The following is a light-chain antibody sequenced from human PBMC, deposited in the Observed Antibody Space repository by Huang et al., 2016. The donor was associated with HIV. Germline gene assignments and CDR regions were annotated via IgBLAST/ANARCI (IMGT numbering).Light chain of an antibody. Sequence: DIQVTQSPSSLSTSVGDRVTITCRASKNIRSYLNWYQQKPGTAPKLLIYDATNLQSGVPSRCSAGGSGTDFTLTISSLQPEDLATYYCQQSYNMPYTFGQGTMLEIK. CDR3: QQSYNMPYT. J-gene: IGKJ2*01. CDR2: DAT. V-gene: IGKV1-39*01. CDR1: KNIRSY.